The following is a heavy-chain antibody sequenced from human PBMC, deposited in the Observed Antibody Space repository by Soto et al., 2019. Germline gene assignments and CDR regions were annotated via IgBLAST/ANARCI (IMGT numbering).Heavy chain of an antibody. CDR3: ARLQQQVITIPAAPFDY. D-gene: IGHD3-3*01. J-gene: IGHJ4*02. Sequence: GESLKISCKGSGYRFISYWIGWVRQMPGKGLEWMGIIYPGDSDTRYSPSFQGQVTISADKSISTAYLQWSSLKASDTAMYYCARLQQQVITIPAAPFDYWGQGTLVTVSS. V-gene: IGHV5-51*01. CDR1: GYRFISYW. CDR2: IYPGDSDT.